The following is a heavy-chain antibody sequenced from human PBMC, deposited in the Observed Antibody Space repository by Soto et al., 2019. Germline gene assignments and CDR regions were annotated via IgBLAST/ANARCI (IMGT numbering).Heavy chain of an antibody. CDR3: ARGDATKLAVTNYYGMGV. V-gene: IGHV1-69*12. Sequence: QVQLVQSGAEVKKPGSSVKVSCKASGGSLTNYGVSWVRQAPGQGLEWMGGIIPVFGTADYAQKFQGRVTIAADESKSRAVMDVRSPRSEDTAVYYCARGDATKLAVTNYYGMGVRGQGTRVTGSS. J-gene: IGHJ6*02. CDR1: GGSLTNYG. D-gene: IGHD3-10*01. CDR2: IIPVFGTA.